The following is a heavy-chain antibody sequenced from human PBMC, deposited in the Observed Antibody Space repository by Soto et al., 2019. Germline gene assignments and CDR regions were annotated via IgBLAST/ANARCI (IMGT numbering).Heavy chain of an antibody. Sequence: QVQLVESGGGVVQPGRSLRLSCAASGFTFSTYGMHWVRQAPGKGLEWVAVISYNGSNKYYADSVKGRFTISRDNSKNTLYLQMNSLRAEDTAVYYCAKGHRDDLVGATTGGWYFDLWGRGTLV. J-gene: IGHJ2*01. CDR3: AKGHRDDLVGATTGGWYFDL. V-gene: IGHV3-30*18. CDR1: GFTFSTYG. D-gene: IGHD1-26*01. CDR2: ISYNGSNK.